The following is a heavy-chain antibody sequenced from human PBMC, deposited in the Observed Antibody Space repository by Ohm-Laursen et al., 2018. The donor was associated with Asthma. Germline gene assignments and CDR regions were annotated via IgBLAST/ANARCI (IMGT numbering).Heavy chain of an antibody. J-gene: IGHJ4*02. Sequence: ASVKVSCKASGYTLTSYYMHWVRQAPGQGLEWMGIINPSGGSTSYAQKFQGRVTMTRDTSTSTVYMELSSLRSEDTAVYYCARDLKAAPADYWGQGTLVTVSS. CDR2: INPSGGST. V-gene: IGHV1-46*03. D-gene: IGHD6-6*01. CDR3: ARDLKAAPADY. CDR1: GYTLTSYY.